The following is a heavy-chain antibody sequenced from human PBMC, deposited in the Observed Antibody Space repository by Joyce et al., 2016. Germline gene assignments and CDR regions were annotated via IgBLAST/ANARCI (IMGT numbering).Heavy chain of an antibody. V-gene: IGHV3-23*01. J-gene: IGHJ6*03. CDR2: ISGSGGGT. Sequence: LLESGGGLVQPGGSLRLSCAASGFDFISYAMTWVRQAPGKGLEWVSGISGSGGGTYYADCVKGRFTISRDNSKNMLYLQMNSLRAEDTAVYYCAKRPKHYYYYMDVWGKGTTVTVSS. CDR3: AKRPKHYYYYMDV. CDR1: GFDFISYA.